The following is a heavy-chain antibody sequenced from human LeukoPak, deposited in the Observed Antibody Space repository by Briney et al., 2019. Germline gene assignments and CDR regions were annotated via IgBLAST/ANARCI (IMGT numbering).Heavy chain of an antibody. CDR1: GFNLDDYA. Sequence: PGRSLRLSCAASGFNLDDYAMHSVRQAPGKGLEWVSGIGYRTGVIDHADSVKGRFTVSRDNAKNSLYLQMNSLRPEDTAFYYWVKGIDRTKTPAWGYYFDRWGQGTLVTVSS. J-gene: IGHJ4*02. V-gene: IGHV3-9*01. CDR3: VKGIDRTKTPAWGYYFDR. CDR2: IGYRTGVI. D-gene: IGHD1-14*01.